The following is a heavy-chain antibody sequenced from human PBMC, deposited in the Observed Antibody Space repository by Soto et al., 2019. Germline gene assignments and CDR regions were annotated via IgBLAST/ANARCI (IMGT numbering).Heavy chain of an antibody. V-gene: IGHV1-3*01. J-gene: IGHJ4*02. Sequence: QGQLVQSVAEVKKPGASVKVSCGTSGFSFTSYSFHWVRQAPAQGLQWMGWINAGRGKTKYSQQFQGRVTFTWDTSANTVYMELSRLTSEDTSVFYCARGSDNGYFDYWGQGTLVTVSA. CDR3: ARGSDNGYFDY. D-gene: IGHD4-17*01. CDR1: GFSFTSYS. CDR2: INAGRGKT.